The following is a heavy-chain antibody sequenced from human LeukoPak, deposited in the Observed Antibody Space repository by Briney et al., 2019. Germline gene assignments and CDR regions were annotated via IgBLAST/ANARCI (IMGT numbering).Heavy chain of an antibody. Sequence: GGSLRLSCAASGFTFSSYAMSWVRQAPGKGLEWVSAISGSGGSTYYADSVKGRFTISRDNSKNTLYLQMNSLRAEDTAVYYCAKDTPHRKGGGSYPLLFDYWGQGTLVTVSS. D-gene: IGHD1-26*01. J-gene: IGHJ4*02. CDR1: GFTFSSYA. CDR2: ISGSGGST. CDR3: AKDTPHRKGGGSYPLLFDY. V-gene: IGHV3-23*01.